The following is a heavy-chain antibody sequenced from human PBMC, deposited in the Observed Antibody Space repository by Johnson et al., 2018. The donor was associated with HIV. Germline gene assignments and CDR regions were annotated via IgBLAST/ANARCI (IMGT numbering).Heavy chain of an antibody. CDR3: AKAGPREYSSSLDAFDI. D-gene: IGHD6-6*01. CDR1: GFTFSSYA. Sequence: QVQLVESGGGVVQPGRSLRLSCAASGFTFSSYAMHWVRQAPGKGLEWVAVISYDGSNKYYADSVKGRFTISRDNSKNTLYLQMNSLRAEDTAVYYCAKAGPREYSSSLDAFDIWDQGTMVTVSS. CDR2: ISYDGSNK. V-gene: IGHV3-30-3*01. J-gene: IGHJ3*02.